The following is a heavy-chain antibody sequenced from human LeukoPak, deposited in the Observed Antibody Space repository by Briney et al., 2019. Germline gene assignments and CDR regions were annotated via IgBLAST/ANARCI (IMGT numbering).Heavy chain of an antibody. V-gene: IGHV1-69*13. CDR2: IIPIFGTA. D-gene: IGHD5-18*01. Sequence: SVKISCKASGGTFSSYAISWVRQAPGQGLEWMGGIIPIFGTANYAQKFQGRVTITADESTSTAYMELSSLRSDDTAVYYCARGIRSTAMVLDYWGQGTLVTVSS. CDR3: ARGIRSTAMVLDY. J-gene: IGHJ4*02. CDR1: GGTFSSYA.